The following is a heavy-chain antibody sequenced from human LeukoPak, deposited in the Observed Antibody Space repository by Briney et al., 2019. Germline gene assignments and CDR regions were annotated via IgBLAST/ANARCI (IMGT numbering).Heavy chain of an antibody. J-gene: IGHJ6*02. CDR2: IYYSGST. Sequence: SETLSLTCTVSGGSIRSSYYYWGWIRQPPGRGLEWIGSIYYSGSTYYNPSLKSRVTISVDTSKNQFSLKLSSVTAADTAVYYCARMTLDNYDFWSGQKHYYYYYGMDVWGQGTTVTVSS. V-gene: IGHV4-39*01. D-gene: IGHD3-3*01. CDR1: GGSIRSSYYY. CDR3: ARMTLDNYDFWSGQKHYYYYYGMDV.